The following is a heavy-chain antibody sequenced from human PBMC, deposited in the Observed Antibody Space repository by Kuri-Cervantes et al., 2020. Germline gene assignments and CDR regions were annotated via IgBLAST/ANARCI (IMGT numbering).Heavy chain of an antibody. D-gene: IGHD5-12*01. CDR2: IKKDGSQK. J-gene: IGHJ4*01. CDR1: GFPFSNFW. CDR3: SLCESGSLGRAVPGGDY. Sequence: GESLKSPGAASGFPFSNFWMSWVRQAPGKGLEWVANIKKDGSQKSYVGSVKGRFTISRDNAKKLLYLQMNSLRAEDTAVYYCSLCESGSLGRAVPGGDYWGQGTLVTVSS. V-gene: IGHV3-7*01.